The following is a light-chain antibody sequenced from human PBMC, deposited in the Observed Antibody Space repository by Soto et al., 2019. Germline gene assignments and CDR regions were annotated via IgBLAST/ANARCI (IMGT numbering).Light chain of an antibody. CDR3: AAWDDSLNGLV. J-gene: IGLJ1*01. V-gene: IGLV1-44*01. Sequence: QSVLTQPPSASGTPGQRVTISCSGSSSNIGSNTVNWYQQLPGTAPKLLIYNNNQRPSGVPDRFSGSKSGTSASLAISGLQSEDASDYYCAAWDDSLNGLVFGPGTKLTVL. CDR1: SSNIGSNT. CDR2: NNN.